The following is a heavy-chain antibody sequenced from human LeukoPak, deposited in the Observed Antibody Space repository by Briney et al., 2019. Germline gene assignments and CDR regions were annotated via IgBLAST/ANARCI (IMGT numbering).Heavy chain of an antibody. CDR1: GGSISNYY. D-gene: IGHD6-13*01. CDR3: ARDLYSSKTNDAFVI. J-gene: IGHJ3*02. CDR2: VFYSGST. V-gene: IGHV4-59*12. Sequence: SETLSLTCTVSGGSISNYYWSWIRQPPGKGLEWIGYVFYSGSTYYNPSLKSRVTISVDTSKNQFSLKLTSVTAADTALYYCARDLYSSKTNDAFVIWGQGTMVTVSS.